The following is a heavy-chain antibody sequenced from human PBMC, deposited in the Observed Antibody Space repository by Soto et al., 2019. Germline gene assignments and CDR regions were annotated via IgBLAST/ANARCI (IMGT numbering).Heavy chain of an antibody. Sequence: QVQLVQSGAEVKKPGASVKLSCKASGYTFTSYGISWERQAPGQGLEWMGWISAYNGNTNYAHKLQCRVTMTTDTSTSTAYMERRSLRAHDTAVYYCARLLLAQSYSASGGYFDLWGRGTLVTVFS. CDR2: ISAYNGNT. CDR1: GYTFTSYG. D-gene: IGHD6-13*01. J-gene: IGHJ2*01. V-gene: IGHV1-18*04. CDR3: ARLLLAQSYSASGGYFDL.